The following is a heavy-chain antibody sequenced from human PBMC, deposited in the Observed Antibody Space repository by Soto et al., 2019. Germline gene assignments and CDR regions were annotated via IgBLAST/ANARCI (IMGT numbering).Heavy chain of an antibody. Sequence: QVQLVQSGAEVKKPGASVKVSYKASGYTFTSYAMHWVRQAPGQRLEWMGWINAGNGNTKYSQKFQGRVTITRDTSASTAYMELSSLRSEDTAVYYCARDRRWLPLYYFDYWGQGTLVTVSS. V-gene: IGHV1-3*01. J-gene: IGHJ4*02. CDR2: INAGNGNT. CDR1: GYTFTSYA. D-gene: IGHD5-12*01. CDR3: ARDRRWLPLYYFDY.